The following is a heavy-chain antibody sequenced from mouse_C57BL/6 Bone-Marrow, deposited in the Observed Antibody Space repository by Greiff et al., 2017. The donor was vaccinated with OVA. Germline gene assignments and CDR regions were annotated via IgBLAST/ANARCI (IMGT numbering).Heavy chain of an antibody. CDR2: INYDGSST. CDR1: GFTFSDYY. Sequence: DVKLVESEGGLVQPGSSMKLSCTASGFTFSDYYMAWVRQVPEKGLEWVANINYDGSSTYYLDSLKSRFIISRDNAKNILYLQMSSLKSEDTATYYCARVVRGSAMDYWGQGTSVTVSS. V-gene: IGHV5-16*01. CDR3: ARVVRGSAMDY. J-gene: IGHJ4*01.